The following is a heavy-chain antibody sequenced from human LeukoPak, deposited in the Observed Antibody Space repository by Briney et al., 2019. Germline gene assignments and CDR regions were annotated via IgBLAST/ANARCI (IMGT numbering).Heavy chain of an antibody. J-gene: IGHJ4*02. D-gene: IGHD3-3*01. CDR1: GLAFSSYS. CDR3: ARDFTPEWFDIH. CDR2: ISYDGSDE. Sequence: GGSLRLSCVASGLAFSSYSMHWVRQAPGKGLEWVGVISYDGSDEYYTDTVKGRFTISRDNSKNTVYLQMNSLRADDTAVYYCARDFTPEWFDIHWGQGTLVTVS. V-gene: IGHV3-30*04.